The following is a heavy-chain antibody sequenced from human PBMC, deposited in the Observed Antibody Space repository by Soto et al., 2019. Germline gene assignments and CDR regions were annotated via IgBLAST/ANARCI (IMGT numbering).Heavy chain of an antibody. D-gene: IGHD3-10*01. CDR2: IYYSGST. CDR3: ARDCRSGSYYNAYYYDGMDV. V-gene: IGHV4-30-4*01. CDR1: GGSISSGDYY. J-gene: IGHJ6*02. Sequence: QVQLQESGPGLVKPSQTLSLTCTVSGGSISSGDYYWSWIRQPPGKSLEWIGYIYYSGSTYYNPSLKSRVTISVDTSKNQFSLTLSSVTAADTAVYYCARDCRSGSYYNAYYYDGMDVGGQGTTVTVSS.